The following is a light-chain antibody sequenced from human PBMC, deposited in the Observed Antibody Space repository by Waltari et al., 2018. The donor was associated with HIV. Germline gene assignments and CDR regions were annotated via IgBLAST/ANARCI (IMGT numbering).Light chain of an antibody. CDR1: TGPVTTYHY. Sequence: QAVVTQEPSLPVSPGGTVPLTCASSTGPVTTYHYPYWFQQMPGQAPTTLIFDSYSRHSWTPARFSGSLLGGKAALTLSGAQPEDEADYYCSLFYNTARVFGGGTRLTVL. J-gene: IGLJ2*01. V-gene: IGLV7-46*01. CDR2: DSY. CDR3: SLFYNTARV.